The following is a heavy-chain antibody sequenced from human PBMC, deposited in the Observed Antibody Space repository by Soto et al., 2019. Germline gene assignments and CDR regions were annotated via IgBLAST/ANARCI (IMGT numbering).Heavy chain of an antibody. V-gene: IGHV3-23*01. Sequence: GGSLRLSCAASGFTFSSYAMSWVRQAPGKGLEWVSAISGSGGSTYYADSVKGRFTISRDNSKNTLYLQMNSLRAEDTAVYYCAKAFNYDFWSGYSNWFDPWGQGTLVTV. J-gene: IGHJ5*02. CDR3: AKAFNYDFWSGYSNWFDP. CDR1: GFTFSSYA. D-gene: IGHD3-3*01. CDR2: ISGSGGST.